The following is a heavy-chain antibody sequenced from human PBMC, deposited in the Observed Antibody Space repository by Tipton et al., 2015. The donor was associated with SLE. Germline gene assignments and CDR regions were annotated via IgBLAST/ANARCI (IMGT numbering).Heavy chain of an antibody. J-gene: IGHJ4*02. D-gene: IGHD3-3*01. CDR3: ARSAGLTIFGVRSRHTFDY. V-gene: IGHV4-30-4*01. CDR1: GGSISSGDYY. Sequence: LRLSCSVSGGSISSGDYYWSWIRQSPGKGLECIGYLYYTGSTYSNPSLKSRLTMSVDTSKNQFSVKLTSVTAADTAVYYCARSAGLTIFGVRSRHTFDYWGQGTLVTVSS. CDR2: LYYTGST.